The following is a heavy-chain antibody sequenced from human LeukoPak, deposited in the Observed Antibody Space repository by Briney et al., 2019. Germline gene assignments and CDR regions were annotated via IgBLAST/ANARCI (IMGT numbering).Heavy chain of an antibody. J-gene: IGHJ4*02. V-gene: IGHV3-64*01. CDR3: ARLSGPYDY. Sequence: SGGSLRLSCAASGFTFSSYAMHWVRQAPGKGLEYVSAISSNGGSTYYANSVKGRFTISRDNSKNTLYLQMGSPRAEDMAVYYCARLSGPYDYWGQGALVTVSS. CDR1: GFTFSSYA. D-gene: IGHD3-10*01. CDR2: ISSNGGST.